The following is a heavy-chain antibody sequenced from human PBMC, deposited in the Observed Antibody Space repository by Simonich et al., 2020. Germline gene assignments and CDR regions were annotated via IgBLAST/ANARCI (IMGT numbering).Heavy chain of an antibody. V-gene: IGHV1-8*01. J-gene: IGHJ5*02. CDR2: MNPNSGNT. CDR1: GYTSTSYD. Sequence: QVQLGQSGAEVKKPGASVTVSCKPSGYTSTSYDINWVRQATGQGREGMGWMNPNSGNTGYAQKFQGRVTMTRNTSISTAYMELSSLRSEDTAVYYCARGPAERWFDPWGQGTLVTVSS. D-gene: IGHD2-2*01. CDR3: ARGPAERWFDP.